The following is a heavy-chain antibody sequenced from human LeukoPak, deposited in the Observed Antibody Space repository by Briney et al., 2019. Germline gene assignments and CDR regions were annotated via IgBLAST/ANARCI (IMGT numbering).Heavy chain of an antibody. CDR1: GFTFSNSE. CDR2: ISGSGGST. Sequence: GGSLRLSCVASGFTFSNSEMNWVRQAPGKGLEWVSGISGSGGSTYYADSVKGRFTISRDNSKNTLYLQMNSLRAEDTAVYYCAKDQYYYDSSGYREAYYFDYWGQGTLVTVSS. D-gene: IGHD3-22*01. CDR3: AKDQYYYDSSGYREAYYFDY. J-gene: IGHJ4*02. V-gene: IGHV3-23*01.